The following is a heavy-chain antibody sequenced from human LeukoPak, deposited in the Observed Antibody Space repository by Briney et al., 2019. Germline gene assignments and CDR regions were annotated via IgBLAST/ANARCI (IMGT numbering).Heavy chain of an antibody. D-gene: IGHD6-19*01. J-gene: IGHJ5*02. CDR1: GFTFSSYE. V-gene: IGHV3-48*03. CDR3: ASLSSGWFRDWFDP. CDR2: ISSSGSTI. Sequence: GGSLRLSCAASGFTFSSYEMNWVRQAPGKGLEWVPYISSSGSTIYYADSVKGRFTISRDNAKNSLYLQMNSLRAEDTAVYYCASLSSGWFRDWFDPWGQGTLVTVSS.